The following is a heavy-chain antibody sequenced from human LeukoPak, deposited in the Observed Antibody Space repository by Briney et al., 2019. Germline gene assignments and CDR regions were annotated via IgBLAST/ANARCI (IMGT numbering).Heavy chain of an antibody. CDR2: INPSVGST. CDR3: AKGYCTGASCYVLDS. D-gene: IGHD2-15*01. J-gene: IGHJ4*02. V-gene: IGHV1-46*01. Sequence: ASVKVSCKASGYDFTTNYIHWVRQAPGQGLEWMGTINPSVGSTTYGQRFQGRVTMTRDTPTTTVYMDLSSLTSEDTAIYYCAKGYCTGASCYVLDSWGQGTLVTVSS. CDR1: GYDFTTNY.